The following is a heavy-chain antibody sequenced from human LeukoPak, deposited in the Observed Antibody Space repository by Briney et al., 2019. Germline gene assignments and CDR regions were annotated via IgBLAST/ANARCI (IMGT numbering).Heavy chain of an antibody. V-gene: IGHV3-23*01. J-gene: IGHJ4*02. CDR2: ISVSGGVT. CDR1: GFTFSNYG. Sequence: GGSLRLSCAASGFTFSNYGMSWVRQAPGKGLEWVSGISVSGGVTSYVDSVKGRFTISRDNSKNTLYLQMNSLRAEDTGVYYCAKSGYSDGSGYYAAYYFDYWGQGTLVTASS. D-gene: IGHD3-22*01. CDR3: AKSGYSDGSGYYAAYYFDY.